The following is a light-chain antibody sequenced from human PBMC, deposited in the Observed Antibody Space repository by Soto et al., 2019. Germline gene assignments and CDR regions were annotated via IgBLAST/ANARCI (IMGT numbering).Light chain of an antibody. CDR2: DVS. CDR3: NPFTTPLPFYV. CDR1: SNDIGGYDY. V-gene: IGLV2-14*03. J-gene: IGLJ1*01. Sequence: QSVLAQAASVSGSPGQSITISCTGTSNDIGGYDYVSWYQHHPGIAPKLIIYDVSDRPSGVSNRFSGSKSGNTASLTLSGLRFENGVKYYGNPFTTPLPFYVSGGGPRVT.